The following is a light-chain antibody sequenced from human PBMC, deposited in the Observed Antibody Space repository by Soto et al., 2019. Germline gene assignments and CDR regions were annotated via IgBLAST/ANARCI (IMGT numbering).Light chain of an antibody. CDR1: QSVTTN. Sequence: EIVMTQSPATLSVSPVERATLSCRASQSVTTNLAWYQHKPGQAPRLLIYGASTRATGLPARFSGSGSGTEFTLTISSLQSEDFAVYYCQQYNNWPITFGQGTRLE. J-gene: IGKJ5*01. CDR3: QQYNNWPIT. CDR2: GAS. V-gene: IGKV3-15*01.